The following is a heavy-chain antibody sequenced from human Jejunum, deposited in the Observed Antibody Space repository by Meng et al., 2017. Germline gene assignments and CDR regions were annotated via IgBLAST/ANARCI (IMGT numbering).Heavy chain of an antibody. CDR1: GGSLSGYY. V-gene: IGHV4-34*02. J-gene: IGHJ4*02. CDR2: IQHRGNT. CDR3: ARGPNDFYFDS. Sequence: QVQLQQWGAGVLRPSETLSLTCAVYGGSLSGYYLTLIRQAPGKGLEWIVEIQHRGNTNCNPSRKSRVTISLDTSKSQFSLRLTSVTAADTAVYCCARGPNDFYFDSWGQGTLVTVSS. D-gene: IGHD2-21*02.